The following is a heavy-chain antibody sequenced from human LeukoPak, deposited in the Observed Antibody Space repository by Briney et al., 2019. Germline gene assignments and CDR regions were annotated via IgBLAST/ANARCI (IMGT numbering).Heavy chain of an antibody. CDR2: INPNSGGT. CDR3: ARGIIKAATPGY. J-gene: IGHJ4*02. D-gene: IGHD2-15*01. CDR1: GYTLTELS. V-gene: IGHV1-2*02. Sequence: GSVKVSCKVSGYTLTELSMHWVRQAPGQGLEWMGWINPNSGGTNCAQKFQGRVTMTRDTSISTAYMELSRLRSDDTAVYYCARGIIKAATPGYWGQGTLVTVSS.